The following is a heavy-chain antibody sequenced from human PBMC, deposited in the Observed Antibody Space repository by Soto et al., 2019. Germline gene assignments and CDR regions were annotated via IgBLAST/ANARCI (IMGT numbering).Heavy chain of an antibody. J-gene: IGHJ4*02. CDR2: IYYSGTT. V-gene: IGHV4-31*03. D-gene: IGHD2-21*02. CDR1: DASINSGGYY. CDR3: ARGLIVMLAGIEELINSHFDS. Sequence: LSLTCTVSDASINSGGYYWSWIRQHPGKGLEWIGFIYYSGTTYYNPSLKSRVTTSVDTSKNQFSLRLSSVTAADTAVYYCARGLIVMLAGIEELINSHFDSWGQGTLVTVS.